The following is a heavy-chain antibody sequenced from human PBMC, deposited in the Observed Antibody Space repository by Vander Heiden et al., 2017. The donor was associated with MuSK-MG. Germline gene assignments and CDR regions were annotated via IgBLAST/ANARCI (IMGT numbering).Heavy chain of an antibody. CDR1: GFTFSTYG. J-gene: IGHJ4*02. CDR3: ARVLGKGKYFDY. Sequence: QEQLVESGGGVVQPGRSLRLSCVASGFTFSTYGMHWVRQAPGKGLEWVAIIWFDGNNKYYADSVKGRFTISRDNSKNTLYLEMNSLRVEYTAVYYCARVLGKGKYFDYWGQGTLVTVSS. V-gene: IGHV3-33*01. CDR2: IWFDGNNK.